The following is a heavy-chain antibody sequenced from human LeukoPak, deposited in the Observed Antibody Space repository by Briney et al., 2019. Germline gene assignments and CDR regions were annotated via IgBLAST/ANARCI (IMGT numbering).Heavy chain of an antibody. Sequence: SETLSLTCTVSGGSISSDYWSWIRQPPGKGLEWIGYIYYRGSTNYNPSLKSRVTISVDTSKNQFSLKLSSVTAADTAVYYCARLSGYSSGHYYSDYWGQGTLITVSS. CDR1: GGSISSDY. V-gene: IGHV4-59*01. CDR3: ARLSGYSSGHYYSDY. CDR2: IYYRGST. J-gene: IGHJ4*02. D-gene: IGHD3-22*01.